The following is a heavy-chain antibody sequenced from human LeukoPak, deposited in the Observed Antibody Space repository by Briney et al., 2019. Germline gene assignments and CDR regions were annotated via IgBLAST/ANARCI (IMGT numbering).Heavy chain of an antibody. CDR1: GGSISSSSYY. Sequence: SETLSLTCTVSGGSISSSSYYWGWIRQPPGKGLEWIGSIYYSGSTYYNPSLKSRVTISVDTSKNQFSLKLISVTAADTAVYYCARTSYSSGYDHDAFDTWGQGTMVTVSS. D-gene: IGHD3-22*01. CDR2: IYYSGST. J-gene: IGHJ3*02. CDR3: ARTSYSSGYDHDAFDT. V-gene: IGHV4-39*07.